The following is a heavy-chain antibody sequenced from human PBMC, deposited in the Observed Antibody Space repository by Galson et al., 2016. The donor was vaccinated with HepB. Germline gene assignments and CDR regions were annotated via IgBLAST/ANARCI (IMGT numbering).Heavy chain of an antibody. Sequence: SLRLSCAASGFSLSTYSMTWVRQAPGKGLEWISYINGPSSVFFYADSVRGRFTICKDNSKNSLLLHMNNLRVEDTAVYYCARGSSGSSWFHYWGQGALVTVSS. D-gene: IGHD6-13*01. CDR2: INGPSSVF. CDR3: ARGSSGSSWFHY. CDR1: GFSLSTYS. V-gene: IGHV3-48*01. J-gene: IGHJ4*02.